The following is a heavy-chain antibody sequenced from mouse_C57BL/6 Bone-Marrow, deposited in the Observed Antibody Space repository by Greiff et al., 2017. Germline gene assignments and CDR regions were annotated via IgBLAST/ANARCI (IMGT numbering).Heavy chain of an antibody. V-gene: IGHV1-4*01. CDR3: ARCGYYKDYAMDY. CDR2: INPSSGYT. Sequence: QVQLLQSGAELTRPGASVKMSCKASGFTFTSYTMHWVKQRPGQGLEWIGYINPSSGYTKYNQKFKDKATLTENKSSTPTYKQLSSLTSEDSAVYYCARCGYYKDYAMDYWGQGTSVTVSS. CDR1: GFTFTSYT. J-gene: IGHJ4*01. D-gene: IGHD2-3*01.